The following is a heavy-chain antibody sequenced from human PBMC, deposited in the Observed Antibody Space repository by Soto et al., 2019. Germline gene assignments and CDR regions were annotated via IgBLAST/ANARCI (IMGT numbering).Heavy chain of an antibody. CDR3: ANSKDCSSTSCYIGPGAFDI. CDR1: GGTFSSYA. V-gene: IGHV1-69*13. D-gene: IGHD2-2*02. J-gene: IGHJ3*02. Sequence: SVKVSCKASGGTFSSYAISWVRQAPGQGLEWMGGIIPIFGTANYAQKFQGRVTITADESTSTAYMELSSLRSEDTAVYYCANSKDCSSTSCYIGPGAFDIWGRGTMVTVSS. CDR2: IIPIFGTA.